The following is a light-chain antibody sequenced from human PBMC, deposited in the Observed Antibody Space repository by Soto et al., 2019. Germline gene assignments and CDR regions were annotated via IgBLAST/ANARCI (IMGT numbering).Light chain of an antibody. Sequence: EIVMTQSPATLSVSQGERATLSCRASQSVSSNLAWYQQKPGQAPRLLIYGASTRATGIPARFSGSGSGTEFTLTISSLQSEDFAVYYCQQYNNWPWGTFGQGTKVDIK. CDR1: QSVSSN. J-gene: IGKJ1*01. CDR2: GAS. CDR3: QQYNNWPWGT. V-gene: IGKV3-15*01.